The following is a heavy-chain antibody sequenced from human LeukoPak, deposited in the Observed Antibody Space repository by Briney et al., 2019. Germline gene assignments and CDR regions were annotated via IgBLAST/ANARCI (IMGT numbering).Heavy chain of an antibody. CDR2: IYTSGST. J-gene: IGHJ5*02. D-gene: IGHD2-2*01. V-gene: IGHV4-4*07. CDR3: ARVYYQLLSAWFDP. CDR1: GGSISSYY. Sequence: SETLSLTCTVSGGSISSYYWSWIRQPAGKGLEWIGRIYTSGSTNYNPSLKSRVTMSVDTSKNHFSLNVSSVTAADTAVYYCARVYYQLLSAWFDPWGQGTLVTVSS.